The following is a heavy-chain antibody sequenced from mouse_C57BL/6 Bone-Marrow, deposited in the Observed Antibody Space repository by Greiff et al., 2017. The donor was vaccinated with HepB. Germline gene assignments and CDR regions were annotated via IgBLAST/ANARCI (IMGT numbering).Heavy chain of an antibody. CDR1: GYTFTSYG. CDR3: ARDYDSWFAY. J-gene: IGHJ3*01. D-gene: IGHD2-4*01. CDR2: IYPRSGNT. Sequence: VKLVESGAELARPGASVKLSCKASGYTFTSYGISWVKQRTGQGLEWIGEIYPRSGNTYYNEKFKGKATLTADKSSSTAYMELRSLTSEDSAVYFCARDYDSWFAYWGQGTLVTVSA. V-gene: IGHV1-81*01.